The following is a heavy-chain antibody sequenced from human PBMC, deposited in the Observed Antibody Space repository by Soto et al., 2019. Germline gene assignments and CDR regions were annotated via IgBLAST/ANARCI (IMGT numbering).Heavy chain of an antibody. Sequence: GASVKVSCKASGGTFSSYAISWVRQAPGQGLEWMGGIIPIFGTANYAQKFQGRVTITADESTSTAYMELSSLRSEDTAVYYCARDIRVRSLMTTVNPLYYGMDVWGQGTTVTVSS. V-gene: IGHV1-69*13. CDR1: GGTFSSYA. D-gene: IGHD4-4*01. CDR3: ARDIRVRSLMTTVNPLYYGMDV. CDR2: IIPIFGTA. J-gene: IGHJ6*02.